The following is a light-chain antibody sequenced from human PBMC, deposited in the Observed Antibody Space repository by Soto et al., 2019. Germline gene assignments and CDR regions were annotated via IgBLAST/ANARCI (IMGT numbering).Light chain of an antibody. CDR3: QQYNNWPQLT. CDR2: GAS. J-gene: IGKJ4*01. CDR1: QTVASNY. V-gene: IGKV3-20*01. Sequence: EIVLTQSPGTLSLSPGERATLSCRASQTVASNYLAWYQQKPGQAPRLVIYGASGRATGIPERFSGSGSGTDFTLTISRLEPEDFAVYYCQQYNNWPQLTFGGGTKVDIK.